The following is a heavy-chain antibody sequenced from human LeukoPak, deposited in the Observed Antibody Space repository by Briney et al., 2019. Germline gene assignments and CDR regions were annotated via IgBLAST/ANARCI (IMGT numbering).Heavy chain of an antibody. Sequence: GGSLRLSCAASGFIFSSYWMTWVRQAPGKGLEWVANIKQDGSEKCYVDSVKGRFTISRDNAKNSLYLQMNSLRAEDTAVYYCARGGGLDIWGQGTMVTVSS. V-gene: IGHV3-7*05. CDR1: GFIFSSYW. CDR2: IKQDGSEK. J-gene: IGHJ3*02. CDR3: ARGGGLDI.